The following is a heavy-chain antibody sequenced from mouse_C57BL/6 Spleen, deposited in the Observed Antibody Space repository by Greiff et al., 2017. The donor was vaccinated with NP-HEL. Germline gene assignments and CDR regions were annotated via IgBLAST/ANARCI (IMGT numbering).Heavy chain of an antibody. J-gene: IGHJ2*01. D-gene: IGHD2-5*01. CDR1: GFTFSSYA. Sequence: EVKVVESGGGLVKPGGSLKLSCAASGFTFSSYAMSWVRQTPEKRLEWVATISDGGSYTYYPDNVKGRFTISRDNAKNNLYLQMSHLKSEDTAMYYCARAYYSTPYYFDYWGQGTTLTVSS. V-gene: IGHV5-4*03. CDR2: ISDGGSYT. CDR3: ARAYYSTPYYFDY.